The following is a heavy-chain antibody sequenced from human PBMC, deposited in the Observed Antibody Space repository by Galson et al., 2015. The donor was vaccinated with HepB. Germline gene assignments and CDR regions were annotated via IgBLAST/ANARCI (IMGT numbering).Heavy chain of an antibody. CDR2: ISSSGSTI. CDR3: ARDRYGDYLIDY. V-gene: IGHV3-48*02. CDR1: GFTFSSYS. J-gene: IGHJ4*02. Sequence: SLRLSCAASGFTFSSYSMNWVRQAPGKGLEWVSYISSSGSTIYYADSVKGRFTISSDNAKNSLYLQMNSLRDEDTAVYYCARDRYGDYLIDYWGQGTLVTVSS. D-gene: IGHD4-17*01.